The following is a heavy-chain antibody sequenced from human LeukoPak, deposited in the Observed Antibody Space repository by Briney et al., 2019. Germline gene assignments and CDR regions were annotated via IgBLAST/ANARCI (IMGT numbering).Heavy chain of an antibody. V-gene: IGHV1-69*01. Sequence: SVKVSCKASGGTFGSYAISWVRQAPGQGLEWMGGIIPIFGTANYAQKFQGRVTITADESTSIAYMELSSLRSEDTAVYYCAREPQFWVDYGDYEYPWGQGTLVTVSS. CDR1: GGTFGSYA. D-gene: IGHD4-17*01. CDR3: AREPQFWVDYGDYEYP. CDR2: IIPIFGTA. J-gene: IGHJ5*02.